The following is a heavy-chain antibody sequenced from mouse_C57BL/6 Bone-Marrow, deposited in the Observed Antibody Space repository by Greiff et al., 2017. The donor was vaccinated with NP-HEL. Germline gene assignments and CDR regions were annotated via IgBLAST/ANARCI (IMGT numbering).Heavy chain of an antibody. D-gene: IGHD2-4*01. Sequence: QVQLKQPGAELVKPGASVKLSCKASGYTFTSYWMHWVKQRPGQGLEWIGMIHPNSGSTNYNEKFKSKATLTVDKSSSTAYMQLSSLTSEDSAVYYCAGAHDYVYAMDYWGQGTSVTVSS. CDR1: GYTFTSYW. J-gene: IGHJ4*01. CDR2: IHPNSGST. V-gene: IGHV1-64*01. CDR3: AGAHDYVYAMDY.